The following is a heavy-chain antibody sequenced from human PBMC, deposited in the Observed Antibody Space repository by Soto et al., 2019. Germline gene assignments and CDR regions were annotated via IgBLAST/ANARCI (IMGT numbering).Heavy chain of an antibody. J-gene: IGHJ3*02. CDR2: INPRNGGI. CDR1: GYRFIDSY. V-gene: IGHV1-2*02. D-gene: IGHD1-26*01. CDR3: ARILSGSPDPFDI. Sequence: QGQLVQSGAEVKKPGAAVKVSCKASGYRFIDSYIHWVRQAPGQGLEWMGWINPRNGGIKYAQKFHGRVTMTRDTSNIKAYMELNRLTSDDTAVYYCARILSGSPDPFDIWGQGALVTVTS.